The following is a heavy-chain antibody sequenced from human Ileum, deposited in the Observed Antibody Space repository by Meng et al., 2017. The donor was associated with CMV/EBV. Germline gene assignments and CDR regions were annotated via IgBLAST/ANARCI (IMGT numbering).Heavy chain of an antibody. D-gene: IGHD5-12*01. CDR1: GFTFSSYA. J-gene: IGHJ4*02. CDR3: AKDGYSSQGRNYFDH. V-gene: IGHV3-23*03. CDR2: IDSDGTKT. Sequence: GGSLRLSCAASGFTFSSYAMNWVRQAPGKGLEWVSGIDSDGTKTFYGHSVKGRFTITRDNYKTTFHLQMNNLRAEDTAMYLCAKDGYSSQGRNYFDHWGQGALVTVSS.